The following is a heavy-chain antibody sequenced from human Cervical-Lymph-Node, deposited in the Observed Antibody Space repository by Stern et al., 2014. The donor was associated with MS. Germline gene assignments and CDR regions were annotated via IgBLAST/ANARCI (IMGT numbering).Heavy chain of an antibody. V-gene: IGHV4-34*01. J-gene: IGHJ4*02. CDR2: INHSGST. D-gene: IGHD6-19*01. CDR3: ASQYSSGPFDY. Sequence: QVQLQQWGAGLLKPSETLSLTCAVYGGSFSGYYWSWIRQPPGKGLEWIGEINHSGSTNYNPSLKSRVTISVDTPKTQFPLRLSSVTAADTAVYYCASQYSSGPFDYWGQGTLVTVSS. CDR1: GGSFSGYY.